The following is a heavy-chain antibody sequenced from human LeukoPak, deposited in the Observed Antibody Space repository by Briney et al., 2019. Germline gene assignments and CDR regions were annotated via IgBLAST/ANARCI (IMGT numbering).Heavy chain of an antibody. J-gene: IGHJ4*02. Sequence: GGSLRLSYAASGFTFSSYAMSWVRQAPGKGLEWVSSISGGDGNTYYADSVKARFTISRDNWKNTLSLQMNSLRAEDTAVYYCAKTGSTSYYLPLDYWGQGILVTVSS. CDR3: AKTGSTSYYLPLDY. CDR1: GFTFSSYA. V-gene: IGHV3-23*01. CDR2: ISGGDGNT. D-gene: IGHD2-2*01.